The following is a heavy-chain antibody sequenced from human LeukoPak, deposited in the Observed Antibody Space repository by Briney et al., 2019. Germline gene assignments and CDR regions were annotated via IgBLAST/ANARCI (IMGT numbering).Heavy chain of an antibody. D-gene: IGHD6-19*01. CDR2: INPSGGST. CDR1: GYTFTSYY. V-gene: IGHV1-46*01. CDR3: ATPYSGLPGYYYGMDV. Sequence: ASVKVSCKASGYTFTSYYMHWVRQAPGQGLEWMGIINPSGGSTSYAQKFQGRVTMTRDTSTSTVYMELSSLRSEDTAVYYCATPYSGLPGYYYGMDVWGQGTTVTASS. J-gene: IGHJ6*02.